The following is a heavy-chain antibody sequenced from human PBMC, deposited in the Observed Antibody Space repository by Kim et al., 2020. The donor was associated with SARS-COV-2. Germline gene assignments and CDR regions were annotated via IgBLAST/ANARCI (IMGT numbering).Heavy chain of an antibody. CDR3: AKDHSSGWTPKYYFDY. CDR1: GFTFDDYA. J-gene: IGHJ4*02. D-gene: IGHD6-19*01. CDR2: ISWNSGSI. Sequence: GGSLRLSCAASGFTFDDYAMHWVRQAPGKGLEWVSGISWNSGSIGYADSVKGQFTISRDNAKNSLYLQMNSLRAEDTALYYCAKDHSSGWTPKYYFDYWGQGTLVTVSS. V-gene: IGHV3-9*01.